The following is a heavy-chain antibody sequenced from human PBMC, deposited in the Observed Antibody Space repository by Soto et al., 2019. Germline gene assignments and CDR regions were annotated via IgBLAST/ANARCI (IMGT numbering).Heavy chain of an antibody. CDR3: AKDIGPLAAAGARGGWFDP. V-gene: IGHV3-9*01. Sequence: GGSLRLSCAASGFSFDDYAMHWVRQAPGKGLEWVSGISWNSGDIKYADSVKGRFNISRDNARNSLYLQMNSLRIEDTAFYYCAKDIGPLAAAGARGGWFDPWGQGTLVTVSS. D-gene: IGHD6-13*01. J-gene: IGHJ5*02. CDR1: GFSFDDYA. CDR2: ISWNSGDI.